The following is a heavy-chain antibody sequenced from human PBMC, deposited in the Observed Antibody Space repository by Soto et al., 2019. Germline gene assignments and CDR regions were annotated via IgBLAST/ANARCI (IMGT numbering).Heavy chain of an antibody. V-gene: IGHV3-15*01. Sequence: GGSLRLSCAPSGFTFSNSWMSWVRQAPGKGLEWVGRIKSKPDDGTTDYAAPVKGRFTISRDDSKNTLYLQMNSMKTEDTAVYYCTTDELFGEFDYWGQGTLVTVSS. CDR1: GFTFSNSW. CDR3: TTDELFGEFDY. D-gene: IGHD3-10*01. CDR2: IKSKPDDGTT. J-gene: IGHJ4*02.